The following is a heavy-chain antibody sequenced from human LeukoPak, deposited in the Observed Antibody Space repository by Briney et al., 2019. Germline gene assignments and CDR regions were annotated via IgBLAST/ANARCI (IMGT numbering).Heavy chain of an antibody. Sequence: AGGSLRLSCAASGFTFSSYSMNWVRQAPGKGLEGVSYFSSSSSTIYYADSVKGRFPISRDNAKNSLYLQMNNLRAEDTALYYCAKDRWLQGYFDYWGQGTLVTVSS. CDR3: AKDRWLQGYFDY. D-gene: IGHD5-24*01. CDR1: GFTFSSYS. V-gene: IGHV3-48*01. J-gene: IGHJ4*02. CDR2: FSSSSSTI.